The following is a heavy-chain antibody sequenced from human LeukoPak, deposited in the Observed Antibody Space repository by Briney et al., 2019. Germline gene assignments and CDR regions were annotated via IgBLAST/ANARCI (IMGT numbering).Heavy chain of an antibody. V-gene: IGHV4-38-2*02. CDR3: ARAAHGKGLQSGYYMDV. D-gene: IGHD5-24*01. CDR2: IYHSGST. J-gene: IGHJ6*03. CDR1: GYSIRSGYY. Sequence: PSETLSLTCTVSGYSIRSGYYWGWIRQPPGKGLEWIGSIYHSGSTYYNPSLKSRVTISVDTSKNQFSLKLSSVTAADTAVYYCARAAHGKGLQSGYYMDVWGKGTTVTVSS.